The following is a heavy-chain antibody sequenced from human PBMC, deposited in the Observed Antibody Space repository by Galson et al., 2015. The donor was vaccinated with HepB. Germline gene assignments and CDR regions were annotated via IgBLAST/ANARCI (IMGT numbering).Heavy chain of an antibody. CDR3: VRATSGSGTYYHQRIGVEYYYYFYAMDA. CDR1: GGSISSSEYY. CDR2: IYYSGDN. Sequence: SLTCAVSGGSISSSEYYWGWIRQAPGKGLEWIGKIYYSGDNYYNPSLRSRVSISMDTSRNHFSLNLSSVTAADTALYFCVRATSGSGTYYHQRIGVEYYYYFYAMDAWGQGTTVTVSS. J-gene: IGHJ6*02. D-gene: IGHD3-10*01. V-gene: IGHV4-39*02.